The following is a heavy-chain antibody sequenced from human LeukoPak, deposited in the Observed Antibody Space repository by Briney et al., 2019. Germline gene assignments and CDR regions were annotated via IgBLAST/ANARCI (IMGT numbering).Heavy chain of an antibody. CDR1: GFTFTDFA. CDR2: IGGGGTNT. CDR3: AKDARGYHRPIDH. J-gene: IGHJ4*02. D-gene: IGHD3-22*01. Sequence: GGSLRLSCAASGFTFTDFAMNWVRQAPGKGLEWVSGIGGGGTNTDYADSVKGRFTISRNNSKNTLTLQMSSLRADDTAVYFCAKDARGYHRPIDHWGQGILVTVSS. V-gene: IGHV3-23*01.